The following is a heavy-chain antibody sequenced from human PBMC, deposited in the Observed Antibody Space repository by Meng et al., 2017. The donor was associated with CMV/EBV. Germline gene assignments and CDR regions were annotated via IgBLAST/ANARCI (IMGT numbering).Heavy chain of an antibody. Sequence: QITLQESGPTLVKPTQPLPLPCTFSGFSLSTSGVGVGWIRQPPGKALEWLALIYWDDDKRYSPSLKSRLTITKDTSKNQVVLTMTNMDPVDTATYYCAHRGRIAAAGTDWFDPWGQGTLVTVSS. CDR1: GFSLSTSGVG. CDR3: AHRGRIAAAGTDWFDP. V-gene: IGHV2-5*02. J-gene: IGHJ5*02. CDR2: IYWDDDK. D-gene: IGHD6-13*01.